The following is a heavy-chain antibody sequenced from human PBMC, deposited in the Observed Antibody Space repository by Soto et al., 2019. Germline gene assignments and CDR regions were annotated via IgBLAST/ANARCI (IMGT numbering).Heavy chain of an antibody. V-gene: IGHV3-23*01. J-gene: IGHJ6*03. CDR1: GFTFSSYA. CDR3: ANTPINWNDELRGRYMDV. Sequence: GGSLRLSCAASGFTFSSYAMSWVRQAPGKGLEWVSAISGSGGSTYYADSVKGRFTISRDNSKNTLYLQMNSLRAEDTAVYYCANTPINWNDELRGRYMDVWGKGTTVTVSS. D-gene: IGHD1-20*01. CDR2: ISGSGGST.